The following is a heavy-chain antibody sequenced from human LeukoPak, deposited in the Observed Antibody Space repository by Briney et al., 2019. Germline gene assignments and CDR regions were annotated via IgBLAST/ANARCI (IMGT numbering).Heavy chain of an antibody. CDR1: GFSFSSYA. CDR3: AKGRTGYYFDY. Sequence: GGSLRLSCAASGFSFSSYAMSWVCQAPGKGLEWVSGISGSGGSTYYADSVKGRFTISRDNSKNTLYLQMNSLRAEDTAVYYCAKGRTGYYFDYWGQGTLVTVSS. J-gene: IGHJ4*02. V-gene: IGHV3-23*01. D-gene: IGHD1-1*01. CDR2: ISGSGGST.